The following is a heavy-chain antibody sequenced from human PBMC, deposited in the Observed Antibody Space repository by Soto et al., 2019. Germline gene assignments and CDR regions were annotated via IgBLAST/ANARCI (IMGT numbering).Heavy chain of an antibody. D-gene: IGHD3-9*01. CDR2: IIPIFGTA. V-gene: IGHV1-69*01. J-gene: IGHJ5*02. Sequence: QVQLVQSGAAVKKPGSSVKVSCKAYGGTFSSYAISRVRQAPGQGLECMGGIIPIFGTANYAQKFQGRVTITADESTSTAYMELSSLSSEDTAVYYCARDGFNDDILTGYRFYSWFDPWGQGTLVTVSS. CDR3: ARDGFNDDILTGYRFYSWFDP. CDR1: GGTFSSYA.